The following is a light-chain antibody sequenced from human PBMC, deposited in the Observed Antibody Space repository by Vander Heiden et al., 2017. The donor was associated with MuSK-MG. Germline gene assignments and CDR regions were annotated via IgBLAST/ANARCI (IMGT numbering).Light chain of an antibody. CDR2: DAS. Sequence: IQMTQSPSTLSASAGNTVTITCRASQSVSVWLAWYQQKPEIAPKLLIYDASTLQSGVPSRFRGRASGTEFTLTIIILQPDDTATYHSHQYNTYPWTFGQGTKVELK. V-gene: IGKV1-5*01. CDR3: HQYNTYPWT. CDR1: QSVSVW. J-gene: IGKJ1*01.